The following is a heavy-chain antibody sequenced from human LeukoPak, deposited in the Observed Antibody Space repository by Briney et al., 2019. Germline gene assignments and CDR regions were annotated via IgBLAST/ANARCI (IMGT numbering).Heavy chain of an antibody. D-gene: IGHD3-22*01. J-gene: IGHJ4*02. V-gene: IGHV3-23*01. CDR2: ITGSAGST. CDR3: AKDFRTYYYDTSGYFRDY. CDR1: GVTFSNYA. Sequence: GGSLRLSCAASGVTFSNYAMSWVRQAPGKGLEWVSSITGSAGSTYYADSVKGRFTISRDNSKNTLYLQMNSLRAEDTAVHYCAKDFRTYYYDTSGYFRDYWGQGTLVTVSS.